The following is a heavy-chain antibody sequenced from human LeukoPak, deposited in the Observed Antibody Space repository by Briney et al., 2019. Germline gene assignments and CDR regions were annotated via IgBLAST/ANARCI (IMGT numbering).Heavy chain of an antibody. CDR1: GFTFRSYW. V-gene: IGHV3-7*01. CDR3: AREAYQLLPAYYYYYGMDV. D-gene: IGHD2-2*01. Sequence: GGSLRLSCAASGFTFRSYWMSWVRQAPGKGLEGGANIKQEGSEKYYVDSVKGRFTISRDNAKNSLYLQMNSLRAEDTAVYYCAREAYQLLPAYYYYYGMDVWGQGPTVTVSS. CDR2: IKQEGSEK. J-gene: IGHJ6*02.